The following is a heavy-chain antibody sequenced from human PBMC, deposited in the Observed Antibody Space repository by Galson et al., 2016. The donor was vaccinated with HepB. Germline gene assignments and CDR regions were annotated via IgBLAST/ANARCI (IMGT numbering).Heavy chain of an antibody. V-gene: IGHV3-23*01. CDR3: GKDRWGAVADYLDF. Sequence: SLRLSCAASGFAFSGYAMTWVRQPPGKGLEWVAAIGTSGDTTYYADYAKGCFTISRDNSENTVFLQMNSLRVEDTAIYYCGKDRWGAVADYLDFWGQGTLVTVSS. CDR1: GFAFSGYA. D-gene: IGHD6-19*01. CDR2: IGTSGDTT. J-gene: IGHJ4*02.